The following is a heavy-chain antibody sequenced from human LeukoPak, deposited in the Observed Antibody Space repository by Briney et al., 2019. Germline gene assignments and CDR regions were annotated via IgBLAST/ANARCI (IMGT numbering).Heavy chain of an antibody. J-gene: IGHJ4*02. CDR2: IKSRTDGGTT. CDR3: TTDIGYSGYDFDY. Sequence: PGGSLRLSCAASGFTFSDYYMSWIRQAPGKGLEWVGRIKSRTDGGTTDYAAPVKGRFTISRDDSKNTLYLQMNSLKTEDTAVYYCTTDIGYSGYDFDYWGQGTLVTVSS. CDR1: GFTFSDYY. D-gene: IGHD5-12*01. V-gene: IGHV3-15*01.